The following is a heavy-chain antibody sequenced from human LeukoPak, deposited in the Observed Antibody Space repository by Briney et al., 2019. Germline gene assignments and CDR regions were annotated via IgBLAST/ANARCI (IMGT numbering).Heavy chain of an antibody. CDR2: IKQDGSEK. J-gene: IGHJ4*02. Sequence: GGSLRLSCAASGFTFSTYWMTWVRQAPGKGLEWVANIKQDGSEKYYVDSVKGRFTISRDNAKNSLYLQMNSLRAEDTAVYYCASGGCSSTSCYSTNDYWGQGTLVTVSS. D-gene: IGHD2-2*01. CDR1: GFTFSTYW. V-gene: IGHV3-7*01. CDR3: ASGGCSSTSCYSTNDY.